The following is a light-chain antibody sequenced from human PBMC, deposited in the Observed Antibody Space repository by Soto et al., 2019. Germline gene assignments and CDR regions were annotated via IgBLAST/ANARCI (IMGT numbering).Light chain of an antibody. Sequence: ILMSQSPSSLSASVGDRVTITCRASQDLDKWLAWYQQKPGKAPNLLIYRSSTLREGVPSRFSGCGSGTDYILIITDLQPDDFATYYCQQYSSYWTFGQGTVVEMK. J-gene: IGKJ1*01. CDR3: QQYSSYWT. CDR1: QDLDKW. V-gene: IGKV1-5*01. CDR2: RSS.